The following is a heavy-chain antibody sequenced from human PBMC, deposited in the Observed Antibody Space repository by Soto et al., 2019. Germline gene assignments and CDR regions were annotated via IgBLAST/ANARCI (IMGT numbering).Heavy chain of an antibody. V-gene: IGHV1-2*02. J-gene: IGHJ4*02. D-gene: IGHD3-22*01. CDR3: ARTTVPNYYGDY. Sequence: QVQLVQSGAEVKKPGASVKVSCKASGYSFTNYYVHWVRQAPGQGLEWMGWINPNSGGTNFAQRFQDRITLTRDTSINTAYRELSRLRSDDTAMYFCARTTVPNYYGDYWGQGTLVTVSS. CDR2: INPNSGGT. CDR1: GYSFTNYY.